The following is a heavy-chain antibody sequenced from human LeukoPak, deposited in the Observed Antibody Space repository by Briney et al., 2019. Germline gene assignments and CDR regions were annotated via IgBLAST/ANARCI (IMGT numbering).Heavy chain of an antibody. CDR3: AKFQGPNYYDSSGYYYLDY. J-gene: IGHJ4*02. V-gene: IGHV3-9*01. CDR2: ISWNSGSI. Sequence: GRSLRLSCAASGFTFDDYAMHWVRQAPGKGLEWVSGISWNSGSIGYADSVKGRFTISRDNAKNSLYLQMNSLRAEDTALYYCAKFQGPNYYDSSGYYYLDYWGQGTLVTVSS. CDR1: GFTFDDYA. D-gene: IGHD3-22*01.